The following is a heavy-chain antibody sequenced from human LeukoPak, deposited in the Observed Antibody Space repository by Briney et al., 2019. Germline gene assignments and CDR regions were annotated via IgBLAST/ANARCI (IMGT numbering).Heavy chain of an antibody. CDR2: ISSSGSTI. CDR1: GFTFSSYE. J-gene: IGHJ6*04. D-gene: IGHD3-10*02. CDR3: AELGITMIGGV. V-gene: IGHV3-48*03. Sequence: GGSLRLSCAASGFTFSSYEMNWVRQTPGKGLEWVSYISSSGSTIYYADSVKGRFTISRDNAKNLLYLQMNSLRAEDTAVYYCAELGITMIGGVWGKGTTVTISS.